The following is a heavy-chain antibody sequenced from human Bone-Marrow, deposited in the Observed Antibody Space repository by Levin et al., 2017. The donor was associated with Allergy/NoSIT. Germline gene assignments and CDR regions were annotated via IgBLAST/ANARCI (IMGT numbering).Heavy chain of an antibody. CDR1: GGSFRGSY. J-gene: IGHJ6*03. V-gene: IGHV4-34*01. CDR3: ARIYCSGGSCYSAVYLHNYYYYYYMDV. CDR2: INHSGST. D-gene: IGHD2-15*01. Sequence: SQTLSLPCAVYGGSFRGSYWSWIRQPPGKGLEWIGEINHSGSTNYNPSLKSRVTISVDTSKNQFSLKLSSVTAADTAVYYCARIYCSGGSCYSAVYLHNYYYYYYMDVWGKGTTVTVSS.